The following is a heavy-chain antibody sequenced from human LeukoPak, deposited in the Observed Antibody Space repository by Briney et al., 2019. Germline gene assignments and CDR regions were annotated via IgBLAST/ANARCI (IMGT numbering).Heavy chain of an antibody. J-gene: IGHJ4*02. CDR1: GYTFTSYA. V-gene: IGHV1-3*01. CDR3: AREGTIAVACTWGY. D-gene: IGHD6-19*01. CDR2: INAGNGNT. Sequence: ASVKVSCKASGYTFTSYAMHWVRQAPGQRLEWMGWINAGNGNTKYSQKFQGRVTITRDTSASTAYMELSSLRSEDTAVYYCAREGTIAVACTWGYWGQGTLVTVSS.